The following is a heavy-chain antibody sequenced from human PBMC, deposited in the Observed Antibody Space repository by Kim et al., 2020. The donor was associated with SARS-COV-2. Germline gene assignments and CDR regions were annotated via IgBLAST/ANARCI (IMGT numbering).Heavy chain of an antibody. CDR2: SGGST. Sequence: SGGSTSYAQKFQGRVTMTRDTSTSTVYMELSSLRSEDTAVYYCARGELVSWGQGTLVTVSS. V-gene: IGHV1-46*01. CDR3: ARGELVS. J-gene: IGHJ4*02. D-gene: IGHD3-10*01.